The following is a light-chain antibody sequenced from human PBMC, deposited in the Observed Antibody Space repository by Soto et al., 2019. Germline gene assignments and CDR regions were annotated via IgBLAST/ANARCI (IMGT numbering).Light chain of an antibody. CDR2: EVS. J-gene: IGLJ2*01. Sequence: QSVLTQPPSVSGSPGQSVTISCTGTSSDVGSYNRVSWYQQPPGTAPNLMIYEVSNRPSGVPDRFSGSKSGNTASLTISGLQAEDEADYYCSSYTSSSTVVFGGGTQLTVL. CDR3: SSYTSSSTVV. V-gene: IGLV2-18*02. CDR1: SSDVGSYNR.